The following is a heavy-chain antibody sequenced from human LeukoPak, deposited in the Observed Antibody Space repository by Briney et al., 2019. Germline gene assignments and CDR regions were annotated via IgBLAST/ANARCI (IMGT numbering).Heavy chain of an antibody. J-gene: IGHJ4*02. CDR2: INHSGST. Sequence: PSETLSLTCAVYGGPFSGYYWSWIRQPPGKGLEWIGEINHSGSTNYNPSLKSRVTISVDTSKNQFSLKLSSVTAADTAVYYCARGLYNWNPFDYWGQGTLVTVSS. D-gene: IGHD1-20*01. CDR1: GGPFSGYY. V-gene: IGHV4-34*01. CDR3: ARGLYNWNPFDY.